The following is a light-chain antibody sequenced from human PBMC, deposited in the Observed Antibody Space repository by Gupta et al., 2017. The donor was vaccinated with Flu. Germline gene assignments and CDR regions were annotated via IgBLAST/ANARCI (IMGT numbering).Light chain of an antibody. CDR2: SNN. J-gene: IGLJ3*02. Sequence: VTISCSGSGSDIGSNTDAWYQKLPGKATKLIIISNNQRPSAVPDRFTGSTSGASAYPGLTGLQSEDAADCFWSAWASSLDGCWVVGGGTKLTVL. CDR1: GSDIGSNT. CDR3: SAWASSLDGCWV. V-gene: IGLV1-44*01.